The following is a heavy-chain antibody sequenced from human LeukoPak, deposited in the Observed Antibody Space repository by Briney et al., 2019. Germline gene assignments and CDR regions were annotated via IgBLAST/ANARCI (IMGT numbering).Heavy chain of an antibody. CDR3: ATRYKVQGNWFDP. J-gene: IGHJ5*02. CDR1: GGTFSSYA. CDR2: IIPIFGTA. V-gene: IGHV1-69*13. Sequence: ASVKVSCKASGGTFSSYAISWVRQAPGQGLEWMGGIIPIFGTANYAQKFQGRVTITADESTNTAYMEVSSLRSEDTAVYYCATRYKVQGNWFDPWGQGSLVTVSS. D-gene: IGHD1-1*01.